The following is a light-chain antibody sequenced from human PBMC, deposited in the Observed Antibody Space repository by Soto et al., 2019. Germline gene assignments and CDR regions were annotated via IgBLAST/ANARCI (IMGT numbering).Light chain of an antibody. Sequence: EIVMTQSPATLSVSPGERATLSCRASQSVSSNLAWYQQKPGQAPRLLIYGASTRATGIPARFSGSGSGTAFTLTISSLQSEDFAVYYCQQYNNWPPTWTFGQGNKVEIK. CDR1: QSVSSN. CDR2: GAS. CDR3: QQYNNWPPTWT. V-gene: IGKV3-15*01. J-gene: IGKJ1*01.